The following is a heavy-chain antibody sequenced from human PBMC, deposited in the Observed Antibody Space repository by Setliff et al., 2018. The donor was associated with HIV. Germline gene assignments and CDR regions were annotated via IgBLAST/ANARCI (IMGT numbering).Heavy chain of an antibody. CDR3: ARRDYNFSGTFEI. CDR1: GGSVSGYK. V-gene: IGHV4-4*08. D-gene: IGHD3-3*01. J-gene: IGHJ3*02. Sequence: KTSETLSLTCIVSGGSVSGYKWSWIRQSPGKGLEWIGYIYTSGSATYNPSLKSRVTISIDTSKNQFSLRLDSVTAPDTAVYYCARRDYNFSGTFEIWGQGTMVTVSS. CDR2: IYTSGSA.